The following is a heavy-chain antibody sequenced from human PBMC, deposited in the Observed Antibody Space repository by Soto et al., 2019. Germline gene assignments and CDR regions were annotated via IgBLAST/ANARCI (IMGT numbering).Heavy chain of an antibody. D-gene: IGHD1-26*01. Sequence: GESLKISCKGSGYSFTSYWIGWVRQMPGKGLEWMGIIYPGDSDTRYSPSFQGQVTISADKSISTAYLQWSSLKASDTAMYYCARRFNHPYSGSYYFDYWGQGTLVTVSS. V-gene: IGHV5-51*01. CDR1: GYSFTSYW. CDR3: ARRFNHPYSGSYYFDY. CDR2: IYPGDSDT. J-gene: IGHJ4*02.